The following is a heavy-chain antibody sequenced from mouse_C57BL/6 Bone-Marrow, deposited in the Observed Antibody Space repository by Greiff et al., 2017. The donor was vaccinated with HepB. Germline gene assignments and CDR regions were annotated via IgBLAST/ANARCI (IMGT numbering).Heavy chain of an antibody. J-gene: IGHJ4*01. Sequence: QVQLQQPGAELVRPGSSVKLSCKASGYTFTSYWMHWVKQRPIQGLEWIGNIDPSDSETNYNQKFKDKSTLTVDKSSSTAYMQLSSLTSEDSAVYYCTRWGSSKYYAMDYWGQGTSVTVSS. CDR3: TRWGSSKYYAMDY. CDR1: GYTFTSYW. V-gene: IGHV1-52*01. D-gene: IGHD1-1*01. CDR2: IDPSDSET.